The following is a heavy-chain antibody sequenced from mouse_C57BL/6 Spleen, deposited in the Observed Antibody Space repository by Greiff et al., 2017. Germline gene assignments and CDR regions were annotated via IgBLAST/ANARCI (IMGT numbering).Heavy chain of an antibody. J-gene: IGHJ1*03. Sequence: VQLQQSGPGLVQPSQSLSITCTVSGFSLTSYGVHWVRQSPGKGLEWLGVIWSGGSTDYNAAFISRLSISKDNSKSQVFFKMNSLQADDTAIYYCARNEDGGYFDVWGTGTTVTVSS. CDR1: GFSLTSYG. CDR3: ARNEDGGYFDV. CDR2: IWSGGST. V-gene: IGHV2-2*01.